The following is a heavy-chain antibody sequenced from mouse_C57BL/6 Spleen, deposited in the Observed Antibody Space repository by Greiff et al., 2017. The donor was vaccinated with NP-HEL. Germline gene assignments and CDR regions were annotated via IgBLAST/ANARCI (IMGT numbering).Heavy chain of an antibody. CDR1: GYTFTSYW. V-gene: IGHV1-52*01. Sequence: QVQLQQPGAELVRPGSSVKLSCKASGYTFTSYWMHWVKQRPIQGLEWIGNIDPSDSETHYNQKFKDKATLTVDKSSSTDYMQLSSLTSEDSAVYYCGRAGDEVAYWGQGTLVTVSA. J-gene: IGHJ3*01. CDR2: IDPSDSET. CDR3: GRAGDEVAY. D-gene: IGHD3-3*01.